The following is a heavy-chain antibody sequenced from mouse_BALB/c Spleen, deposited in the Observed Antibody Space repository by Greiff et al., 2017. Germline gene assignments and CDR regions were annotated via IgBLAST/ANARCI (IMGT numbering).Heavy chain of an antibody. J-gene: IGHJ4*01. CDR3: VRGSSPYYYAMDY. D-gene: IGHD1-1*01. CDR1: GFSLTSYD. Sequence: VKVVESEPGLVAPSQSLSITCTVSGFSLTSYDISWIRQPPGKGLEWLGVIWTGGGTNYNSAFMSRLSISKDNSKSQVFLKMNSLQTDDTAIYCCVRGSSPYYYAMDYWGQGTSVTVSS. CDR2: IWTGGGT. V-gene: IGHV2-9-2*01.